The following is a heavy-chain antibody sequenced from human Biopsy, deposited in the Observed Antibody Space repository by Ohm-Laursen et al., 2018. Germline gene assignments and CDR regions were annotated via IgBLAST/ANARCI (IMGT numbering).Heavy chain of an antibody. J-gene: IGHJ6*02. D-gene: IGHD3-10*01. Sequence: GASVKASCNASGDTFSRSAFFWVRQAPGQGLVYLGRIIPIVGITNHAQTFQGRITLTADKSTFMVYMELSRLRSDDTAIYYCARGGSGSGYYGMDVWGQGATVSVSS. CDR3: ARGGSGSGYYGMDV. CDR1: GDTFSRSA. CDR2: IIPIVGIT. V-gene: IGHV1-69*04.